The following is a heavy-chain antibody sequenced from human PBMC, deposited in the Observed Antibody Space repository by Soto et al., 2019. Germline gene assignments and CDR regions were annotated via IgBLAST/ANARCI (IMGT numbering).Heavy chain of an antibody. J-gene: IGHJ4*02. Sequence: PSETLSLTCAVYGGSFSGYYLSWIRQPPGKGLEWIGEINHSGSTNYNPSLKSRVTISVDTSKNQFSLKLSSVTAADTAVYYCARARYGSGNRTPYYFDYWGQGTLVTVSS. CDR2: INHSGST. CDR3: ARARYGSGNRTPYYFDY. D-gene: IGHD3-10*01. CDR1: GGSFSGYY. V-gene: IGHV4-34*01.